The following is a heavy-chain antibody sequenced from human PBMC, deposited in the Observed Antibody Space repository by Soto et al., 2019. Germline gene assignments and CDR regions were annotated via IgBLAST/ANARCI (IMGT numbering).Heavy chain of an antibody. V-gene: IGHV3-23*01. J-gene: IGHJ4*02. Sequence: VGSLRLSCAASGITLNSYAMSWVRQAPGKGLEWVSAISRSGNSTYYADSVKGRFTISRDNSKNTLYLQMNSLRADDTAVYYCAKPTEGSTIYLFDYWGQGTLVTVS. CDR2: ISRSGNST. D-gene: IGHD1-1*01. CDR3: AKPTEGSTIYLFDY. CDR1: GITLNSYA.